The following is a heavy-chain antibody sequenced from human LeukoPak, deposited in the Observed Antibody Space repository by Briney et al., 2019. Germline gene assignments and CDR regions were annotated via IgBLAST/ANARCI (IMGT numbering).Heavy chain of an antibody. J-gene: IGHJ4*02. V-gene: IGHV3-48*01. D-gene: IGHD2-21*02. CDR3: ARRLCGGDCYPIDY. Sequence: SVKGRFTISRDNAKNSLYLQMNSLRAEDTAVYYCARRLCGGDCYPIDYWGQGTLVTVSS.